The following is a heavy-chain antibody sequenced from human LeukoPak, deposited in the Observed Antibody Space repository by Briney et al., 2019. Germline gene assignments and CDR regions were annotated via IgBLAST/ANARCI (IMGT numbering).Heavy chain of an antibody. D-gene: IGHD3-10*01. J-gene: IGHJ4*02. CDR3: AKVVDSTMVRGVLLLPR. CDR1: GFTFSSYA. Sequence: GGSLRLSCAASGFTFSSYAMSWVRQAPGKGLEWVSAISGSGGSTYYADSVKGRFTISRDNSKNTLYLQMNSLRAEDTAVYYCAKVVDSTMVRGVLLLPRWGEGTLVTVSS. V-gene: IGHV3-23*01. CDR2: ISGSGGST.